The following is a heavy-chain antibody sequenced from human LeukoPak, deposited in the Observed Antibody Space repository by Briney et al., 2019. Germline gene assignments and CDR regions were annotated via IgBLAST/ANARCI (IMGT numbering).Heavy chain of an antibody. V-gene: IGHV3-21*01. CDR2: ISSSSGFI. D-gene: IGHD4-17*01. CDR3: ARDLNYGGNSN. CDR1: GLTFSTYS. J-gene: IGHJ4*02. Sequence: GGSLRLSCAASGLTFSTYSMNWVRQAPGKGLEWVSSISSSSGFIYYADSVKGRFTISRDNAENSLYLQMKSLRAEDTAVYYCARDLNYGGNSNWGQGTLVTVSS.